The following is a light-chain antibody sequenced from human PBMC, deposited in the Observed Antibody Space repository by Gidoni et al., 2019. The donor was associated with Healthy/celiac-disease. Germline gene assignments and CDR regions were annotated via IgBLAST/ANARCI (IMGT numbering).Light chain of an antibody. CDR2: AAS. CDR1: QSVSSY. CDR3: QQRSNWPPIT. Sequence: EIVLTQSQATLSLSPGERATLSCRASQSVSSYLAWYQQNPGQAPRLLVYAASNRATGSPARFSGSESWTDVTLTSSGIEPEDFAVYYCQQRSNWPPITFXXXARLEIK. J-gene: IGKJ5*01. V-gene: IGKV3-11*01.